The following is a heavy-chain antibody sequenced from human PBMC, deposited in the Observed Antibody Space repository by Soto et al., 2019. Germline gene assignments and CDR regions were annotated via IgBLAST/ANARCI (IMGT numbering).Heavy chain of an antibody. Sequence: ASVKVSCKASGGTFSSYAISWVRQAPGQGLEWMGWISAYNGNTNYAQKLQGRVTMTTDTSTSTAYMELRSLRSDDTAVYYCARDSPPLTTTYYYGMDVWGQGTTVTVSS. D-gene: IGHD4-4*01. J-gene: IGHJ6*02. CDR1: GGTFSSYA. CDR2: ISAYNGNT. V-gene: IGHV1-18*01. CDR3: ARDSPPLTTTYYYGMDV.